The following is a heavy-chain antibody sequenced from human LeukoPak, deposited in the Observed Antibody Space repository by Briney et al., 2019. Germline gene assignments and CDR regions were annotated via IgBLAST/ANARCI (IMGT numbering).Heavy chain of an antibody. CDR1: GGSFSGYY. CDR2: INHSGST. Sequence: SETLSLTCAVYGGSFSGYYWSWIRQPPGKGLEWIGEINHSGSTNYNPSLKSRVTISVDTSKNQFSLKLSSVTAADTAVYYCARAAPSTYSSSWYFPRNDYWGQGTLVTVSS. CDR3: ARAAPSTYSSSWYFPRNDY. V-gene: IGHV4-34*01. J-gene: IGHJ4*02. D-gene: IGHD6-13*01.